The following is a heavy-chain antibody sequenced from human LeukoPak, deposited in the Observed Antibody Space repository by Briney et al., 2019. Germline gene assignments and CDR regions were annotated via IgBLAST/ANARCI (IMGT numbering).Heavy chain of an antibody. Sequence: GGSLRLSCAASGFTFSSYAMSWVRQAPGKGLEWVSAISGSGGSTYYADSVKGRFTISRDNSKNTLYLQMNSLRAEDTAVYYCARLYYDYVWGSYRYSYYFDYWGQGTLVTVSS. CDR3: ARLYYDYVWGSYRYSYYFDY. CDR2: ISGSGGST. J-gene: IGHJ4*02. V-gene: IGHV3-23*01. CDR1: GFTFSSYA. D-gene: IGHD3-16*02.